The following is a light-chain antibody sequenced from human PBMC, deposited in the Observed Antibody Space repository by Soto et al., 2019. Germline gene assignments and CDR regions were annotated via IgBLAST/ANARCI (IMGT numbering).Light chain of an antibody. CDR1: QGISSA. V-gene: IGKV1-13*02. J-gene: IGKJ3*01. CDR3: QQFNSYPPTT. Sequence: AIQLTQSPSSLSASVGDRVTITCRASQGISSALAWYQQKPGKAPKLLIYDASSLESGVPSRFSGSGSGTDFTLTISSLQPEDFATYYYQQFNSYPPTTFGPGTKVDIK. CDR2: DAS.